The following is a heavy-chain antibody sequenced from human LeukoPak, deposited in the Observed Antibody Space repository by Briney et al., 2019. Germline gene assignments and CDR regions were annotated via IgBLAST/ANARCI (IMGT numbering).Heavy chain of an antibody. V-gene: IGHV3-9*01. J-gene: IGHJ2*01. CDR2: ISWNSGSI. Sequence: GGSLGLSCAASGFTFDDYAMHWVRQAPGKGLEWVSGISWNSGSIGYADSVKGRFTISRDNAKNSLYLQMNSLRAEDTALYYCAKEGYDILTGRPLWYFDLWGRGTLVTVSS. CDR1: GFTFDDYA. D-gene: IGHD3-9*01. CDR3: AKEGYDILTGRPLWYFDL.